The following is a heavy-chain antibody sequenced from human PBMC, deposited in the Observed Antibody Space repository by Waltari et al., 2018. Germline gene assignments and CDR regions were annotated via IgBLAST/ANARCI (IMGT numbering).Heavy chain of an antibody. Sequence: QVQLQESGPGLVKPSETLSLTCAVSGYSISSGYYWGWIRQPPGKGLEWIGSIYHSGITYYHPSLKSRVTISVDTSKNQFSLKLSSVTAADTAVYYCARGYYYGSGPDAFDIWGQGTMVTVSS. J-gene: IGHJ3*02. CDR1: GYSISSGYY. CDR3: ARGYYYGSGPDAFDI. CDR2: IYHSGIT. D-gene: IGHD3-10*01. V-gene: IGHV4-38-2*01.